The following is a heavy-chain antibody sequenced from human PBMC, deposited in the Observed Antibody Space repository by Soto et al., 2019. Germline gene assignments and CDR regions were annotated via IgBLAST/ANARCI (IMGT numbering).Heavy chain of an antibody. D-gene: IGHD2-15*01. V-gene: IGHV1-3*01. Sequence: ASVKVSCKASGYTFTSYAMHWVRQAPGQRLEWMGWINAGDGNTKYSQKFQGRVTITRDTSASTAYMELSSLRSEDTAVYYCATVYCSGGSCWEAWFDPWGQGTLVTVS. CDR2: INAGDGNT. CDR1: GYTFTSYA. J-gene: IGHJ5*02. CDR3: ATVYCSGGSCWEAWFDP.